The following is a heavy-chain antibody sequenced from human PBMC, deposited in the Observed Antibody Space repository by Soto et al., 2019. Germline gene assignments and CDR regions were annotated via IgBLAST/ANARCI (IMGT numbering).Heavy chain of an antibody. V-gene: IGHV4-34*01. CDR3: ARGRPYYYDSSGYYYSFFFDY. CDR2: INHSGST. CDR1: GGSFSGYY. J-gene: IGHJ4*02. D-gene: IGHD3-22*01. Sequence: PSETLSLTCAVYGGSFSGYYWSWIRQPPGKGLEWIGEINHSGSTNYDPSLKSRVTISVDTSKNQFSLKLSSVTAADTAVYYCARGRPYYYDSSGYYYSFFFDYWGQGTLVTVSS.